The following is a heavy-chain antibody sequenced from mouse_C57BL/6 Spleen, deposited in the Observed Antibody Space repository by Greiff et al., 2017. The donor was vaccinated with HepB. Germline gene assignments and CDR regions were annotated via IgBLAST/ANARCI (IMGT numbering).Heavy chain of an antibody. CDR1: GFTFSSYA. Sequence: EVQVVESGGGLVKPGGSLKLSCAASGFTFSSYAMSWVRQTPEKRLEWVATISDGGSYTYYPDNVKGRFTISRDNAKNNLYLQMSHLKSEDTAMYSCARDGYNYAMDYWGQGTSVTFTS. J-gene: IGHJ4*01. CDR2: ISDGGSYT. D-gene: IGHD2-2*01. V-gene: IGHV5-4*01. CDR3: ARDGYNYAMDY.